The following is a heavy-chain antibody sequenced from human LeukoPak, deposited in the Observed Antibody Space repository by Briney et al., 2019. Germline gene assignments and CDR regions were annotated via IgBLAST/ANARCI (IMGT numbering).Heavy chain of an antibody. CDR2: INHSGST. Sequence: PSETLSLTCAVYGGSFSGYYWSWIRQPPGKGLEWIGEINHSGSTNYNPSLKSRVTISVDTSKNQFSLKLSSVTAADTAVYYCSSIAVAGPRGFDPWGQGNLVTVSS. J-gene: IGHJ5*02. D-gene: IGHD6-19*01. CDR3: SSIAVAGPRGFDP. CDR1: GGSFSGYY. V-gene: IGHV4-34*01.